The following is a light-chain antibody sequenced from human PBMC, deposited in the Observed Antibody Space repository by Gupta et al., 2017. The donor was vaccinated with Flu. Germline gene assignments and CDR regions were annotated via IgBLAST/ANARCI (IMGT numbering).Light chain of an antibody. J-gene: IGKJ1*01. V-gene: IGKV3-15*01. CDR3: KQYKKWPT. CDR2: GAS. Sequence: EIVMTQSPVTLSVSPGERATLSCRASQSVSTNLAWYQQKPGQAPRLLIYGASNRATGIPARFSGSGSGTEFTLTISSLQSEDFAVYYCKQYKKWPTFGQGTKVEIK. CDR1: QSVSTN.